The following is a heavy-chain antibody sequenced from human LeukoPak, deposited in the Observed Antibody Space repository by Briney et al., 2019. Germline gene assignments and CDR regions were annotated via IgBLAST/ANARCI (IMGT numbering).Heavy chain of an antibody. V-gene: IGHV4-39*01. Sequence: PSETLSLTCTVSGGSISSSSYYWGWIRQPPGKGLEWIGSICYSGSTYYNPSLKSRVTISVDTSKNQFSLKLSSVTAADTAVYYCATQPGGWYYFDYWGQGTLVTVSS. CDR1: GGSISSSSYY. CDR2: ICYSGST. D-gene: IGHD6-19*01. CDR3: ATQPGGWYYFDY. J-gene: IGHJ4*02.